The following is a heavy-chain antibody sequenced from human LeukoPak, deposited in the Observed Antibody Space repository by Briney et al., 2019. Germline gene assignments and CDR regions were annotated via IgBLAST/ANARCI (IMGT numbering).Heavy chain of an antibody. CDR1: GFTVSTNC. D-gene: IGHD6-13*01. V-gene: IGHV3-53*04. Sequence: GGSLRLSCAASGFTVSTNCMTWVRQAPGKGLEWVSTIYSGGTTYYADSVMGRFTISRHNSRNTLYLQMNSLRAEDTAVYYCAKDYDGSSGAPWGQGTLVTVSS. CDR3: AKDYDGSSGAP. J-gene: IGHJ5*02. CDR2: IYSGGTT.